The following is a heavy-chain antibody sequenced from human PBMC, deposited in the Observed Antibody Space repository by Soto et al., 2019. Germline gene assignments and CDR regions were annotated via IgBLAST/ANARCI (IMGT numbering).Heavy chain of an antibody. CDR1: GFNFSNGW. J-gene: IGHJ4*02. Sequence: EVQLVESGGGLVKPGGSLRLSCAASGFNFSNGWMSWVRQAPGKGLEWVGRIKSKVHGETTDYAAHVKGRFTISRDDSKNTLYLQMHSLQTEDTAVYYCSTDAWEWGQGTLVTVSS. D-gene: IGHD1-26*01. V-gene: IGHV3-15*05. CDR2: IKSKVHGETT. CDR3: STDAWE.